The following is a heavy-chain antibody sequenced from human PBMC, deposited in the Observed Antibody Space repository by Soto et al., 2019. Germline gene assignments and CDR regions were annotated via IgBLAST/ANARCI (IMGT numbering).Heavy chain of an antibody. J-gene: IGHJ4*02. Sequence: SETLSLTCTVSGGSISSYYWSWIRQTAGKGLEWIGRIYTSGSTNYNPSLKSRVTMSVDTSKNQFSLKLSSVTAADTAVYYCARDRQQLVPYYFDSWGQGTLVTVSS. D-gene: IGHD6-13*01. CDR1: GGSISSYY. V-gene: IGHV4-4*07. CDR2: IYTSGST. CDR3: ARDRQQLVPYYFDS.